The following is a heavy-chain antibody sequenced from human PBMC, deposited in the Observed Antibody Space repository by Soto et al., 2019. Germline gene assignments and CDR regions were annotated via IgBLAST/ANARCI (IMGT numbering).Heavy chain of an antibody. J-gene: IGHJ4*02. Sequence: GGSLRLSCAASGFTFSSNAMHWVRQAPGKGLEWVAVISYDGRNTYYADSVKGRFTISRDNSRNTLYLQMNSLRAEDTALYHCARETQAFDYWGQGTLVTVSS. CDR1: GFTFSSNA. CDR3: ARETQAFDY. CDR2: ISYDGRNT. V-gene: IGHV3-30-3*01.